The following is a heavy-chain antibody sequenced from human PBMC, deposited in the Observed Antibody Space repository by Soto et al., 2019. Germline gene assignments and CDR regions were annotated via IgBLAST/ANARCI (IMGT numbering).Heavy chain of an antibody. CDR2: ISGSGGST. CDR1: GFTFSSYA. J-gene: IGHJ5*02. Sequence: GGSLRLSCAASGFTFSSYAMSWVRQAPGKGLEWVSAISGSGGSTYYAGSVKGRFTISRDNSKNTLYLQMNSLRAEDTAVYYCAKALYSSSSEWFDPWGQGTLVTVSS. V-gene: IGHV3-23*01. CDR3: AKALYSSSSEWFDP. D-gene: IGHD6-6*01.